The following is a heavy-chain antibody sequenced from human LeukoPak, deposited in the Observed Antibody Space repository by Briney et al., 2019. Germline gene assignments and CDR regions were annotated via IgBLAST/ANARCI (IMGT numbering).Heavy chain of an antibody. J-gene: IGHJ4*02. V-gene: IGHV4-30-4*01. D-gene: IGHD4-17*01. CDR2: IYYSGST. CDR3: AREYDYGDYPVY. Sequence: KASQTLSLTCTVSGGSISSGDYYWSWIRQLPGKGLEWIGYIYYSGSTYYNPSLKSRVTISVDTSKNQFSPKLSSVTAADTAVYYCAREYDYGDYPVYWGQGTLVTVSS. CDR1: GGSISSGDYY.